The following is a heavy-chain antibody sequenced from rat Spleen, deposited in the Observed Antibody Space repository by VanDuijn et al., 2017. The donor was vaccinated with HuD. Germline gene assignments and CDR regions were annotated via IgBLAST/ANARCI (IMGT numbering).Heavy chain of an antibody. Sequence: EVQLVESGGGLVQPGRSLTLSCAASGFTFSDYDMAWVRQAPTKGLEWVASISPSGGTTYYRDSVKGRFTVSRDDAKRTLYLQMDSLGSEDTATYYWESLNYGGYIEEFDYWGQGVMVTVAS. CDR3: ESLNYGGYIEEFDY. CDR2: ISPSGGTT. CDR1: GFTFSDYD. V-gene: IGHV5-25*01. D-gene: IGHD1-11*01. J-gene: IGHJ2*01.